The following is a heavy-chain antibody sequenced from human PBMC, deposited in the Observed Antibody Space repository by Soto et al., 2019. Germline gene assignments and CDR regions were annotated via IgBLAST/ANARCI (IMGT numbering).Heavy chain of an antibody. CDR1: GGSITNSNW. CDR2: IYHAGST. V-gene: IGHV4-4*02. D-gene: IGHD2-21*01. CDR3: ARGPPIVGNTTPLDS. Sequence: QVQLQESGPRLVKPSGTLSLTCTVSGGSITNSNWWSWVRLPPAKGLEWIGDIYHAGSTKYNPSLERRVTMSVDTSNNQCSLTLTYVTAVDTAVYFCARGPPIVGNTTPLDSWGQGTLVSVS. J-gene: IGHJ4*02.